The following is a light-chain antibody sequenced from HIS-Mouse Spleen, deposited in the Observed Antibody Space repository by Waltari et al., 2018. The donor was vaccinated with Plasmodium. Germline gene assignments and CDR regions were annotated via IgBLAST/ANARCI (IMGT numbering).Light chain of an antibody. Sequence: SYELTQPPSVSVSPGQTASITSPGDTLGDQYACWYQQKPGQSPVLVIYQDSKRPSGIPERFSGSNSGNTATLTISGTQAMDEADYYCQAWDSSTVVFGGGTKLTVL. CDR1: TLGDQY. V-gene: IGLV3-1*01. J-gene: IGLJ2*01. CDR2: QDS. CDR3: QAWDSSTVV.